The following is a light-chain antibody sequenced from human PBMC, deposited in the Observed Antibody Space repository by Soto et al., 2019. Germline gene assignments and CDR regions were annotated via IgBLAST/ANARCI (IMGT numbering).Light chain of an antibody. Sequence: DLQMTQSPSTLSASVGDRVTITCRASQRISSWLAWYQQKPGKAPKLLIYDASSLESGVPSRFRGSGSGTEFTLTISSLQPDDFATYYCQQYNSYSPTFGQGTKVEVK. CDR2: DAS. CDR3: QQYNSYSPT. J-gene: IGKJ1*01. CDR1: QRISSW. V-gene: IGKV1-5*01.